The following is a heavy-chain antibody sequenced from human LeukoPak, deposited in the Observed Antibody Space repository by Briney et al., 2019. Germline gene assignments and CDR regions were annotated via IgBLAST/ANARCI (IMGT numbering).Heavy chain of an antibody. CDR2: IIPILGIA. V-gene: IGHV1-69*04. CDR1: GGTFSSYA. D-gene: IGHD5-12*01. J-gene: IGHJ6*02. Sequence: SVKVSCKASGGTFSSYAISWVRQAPGQGLEWMGRIIPILGIANYAQKFQGRVTITADKSTSTAYMELSSLRSEDTAVYYCARAVDTTTDYYGMDVWGQGTKVTVSS. CDR3: ARAVDTTTDYYGMDV.